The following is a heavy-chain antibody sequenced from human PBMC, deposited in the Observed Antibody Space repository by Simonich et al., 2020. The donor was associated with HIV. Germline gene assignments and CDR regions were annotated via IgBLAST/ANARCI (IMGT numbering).Heavy chain of an antibody. CDR3: ARLTAGGLGEYFQH. CDR1: GGSFSGYY. J-gene: IGHJ1*01. D-gene: IGHD6-13*01. V-gene: IGHV4-34*01. CDR2: SNHSGST. Sequence: QVQLQQWGAGLLKPSETLSLTCAVYGGSFSGYYWSWIRQPPGKGLEWIGESNHSGSTNSNPSLKSRVTISVDTSKNQFSLKLSSVTAADTAVYYCARLTAGGLGEYFQHWGQGTLVTVSS.